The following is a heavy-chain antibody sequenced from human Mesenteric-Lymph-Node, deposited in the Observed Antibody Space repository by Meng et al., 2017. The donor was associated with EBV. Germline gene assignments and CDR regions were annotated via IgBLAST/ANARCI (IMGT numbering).Heavy chain of an antibody. Sequence: VQLVQSGAKGKEPGASVKVSCKASGYTFTNYNVHWVRQAPGQRLEWMGRINTGIGNTKYSQRFQGRVTITSDTSASTAYMELSSLRSEDTAIYYCTRDGPDVVVPGGLDYWGQGTLVTVSS. D-gene: IGHD2-2*01. J-gene: IGHJ4*02. CDR2: INTGIGNT. CDR3: TRDGPDVVVPGGLDY. CDR1: GYTFTNYN. V-gene: IGHV1-3*04.